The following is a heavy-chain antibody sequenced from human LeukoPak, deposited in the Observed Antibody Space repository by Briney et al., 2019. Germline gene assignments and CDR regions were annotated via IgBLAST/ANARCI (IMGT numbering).Heavy chain of an antibody. CDR2: IYSGGST. CDR3: ARTSLWFGELLGY. D-gene: IGHD3-10*01. J-gene: IGHJ4*02. Sequence: GGSLRLSCAASEFSVGSNYMTWVRQAPGKGLEWVSLIYSGGSTYYADSVKGRFTISRDNSKNTLYLQMNSLRAEDTAVYYCARTSLWFGELLGYWGQGTLVTVSS. CDR1: EFSVGSNY. V-gene: IGHV3-66*01.